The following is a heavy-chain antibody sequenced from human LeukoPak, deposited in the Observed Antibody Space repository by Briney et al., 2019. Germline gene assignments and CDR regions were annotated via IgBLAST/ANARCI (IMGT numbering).Heavy chain of an antibody. CDR3: AKSQNWVTMIVVVIPDYFDY. CDR1: GFTFSSYS. J-gene: IGHJ4*02. Sequence: PGGSLRLSCAASGFTFSSYSMNWVRQAPGKGLEWVSSISSSSSYIYYADSVKGRFTISRDNAKNSLYLQMNSLRAEDTAVYYCAKSQNWVTMIVVVIPDYFDYWGQGTLVTVSS. D-gene: IGHD3-22*01. CDR2: ISSSSSYI. V-gene: IGHV3-21*01.